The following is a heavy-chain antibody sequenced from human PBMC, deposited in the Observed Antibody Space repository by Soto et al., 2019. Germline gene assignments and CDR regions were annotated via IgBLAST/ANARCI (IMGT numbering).Heavy chain of an antibody. CDR1: GGSLRRYY. Sequence: SSGTPSPPCPVSGGSLRRYYLGLVPPPPREGLEWIGYIYYSGSTNYNPSLKSRVTISVDTSKNQFSLKLSSVTAADTAVYYCARETVRTIFGVVKRYMDVWGQGTTVTVSS. V-gene: IGHV4-59*01. J-gene: IGHJ6*02. D-gene: IGHD3-3*01. CDR3: ARETVRTIFGVVKRYMDV. CDR2: IYYSGST.